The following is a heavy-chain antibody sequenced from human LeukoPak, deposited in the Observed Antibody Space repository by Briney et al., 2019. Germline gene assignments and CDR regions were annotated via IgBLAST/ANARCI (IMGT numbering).Heavy chain of an antibody. J-gene: IGHJ4*02. CDR2: VKSDGIST. CDR3: ARDKGYAVDY. V-gene: IGHV3-74*01. Sequence: GGSLRLSCAASGFTFSSYWMHWVRQAPGKGLVWVSLVKSDGISTNYADSVKGRFTISRDNAKNTLYLQMNSLRAVDTAVYYCARDKGYAVDYWGQGTLVTVSS. CDR1: GFTFSSYW. D-gene: IGHD5-12*01.